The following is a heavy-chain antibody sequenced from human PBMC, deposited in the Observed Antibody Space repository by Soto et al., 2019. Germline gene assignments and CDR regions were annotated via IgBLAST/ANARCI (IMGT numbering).Heavy chain of an antibody. Sequence: ASVKVSCKASGYTFTGYYMHWVRQAPGQGLEWMGWINPNSGGTNYAQKFQGWVTMTRDTSISTAYMELSRLRSDDTAVYYCARNTGYSSEGFDYWGQGTLVTVS. CDR3: ARNTGYSSEGFDY. CDR2: INPNSGGT. V-gene: IGHV1-2*04. D-gene: IGHD6-25*01. J-gene: IGHJ4*02. CDR1: GYTFTGYY.